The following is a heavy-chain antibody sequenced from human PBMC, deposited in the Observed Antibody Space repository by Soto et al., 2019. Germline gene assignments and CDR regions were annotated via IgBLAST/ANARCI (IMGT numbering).Heavy chain of an antibody. Sequence: GGSLRLSCAASGFTFSSYAMHWVRQAPGKGLEWVAVISYDGSNKYYADSVKGRFTISRDNSKNTLYLQMNSLRAEDTAVYYCARGDQQWLITYYYYGMDVWGQGTTVTVSS. CDR3: ARGDQQWLITYYYYGMDV. J-gene: IGHJ6*02. CDR2: ISYDGSNK. V-gene: IGHV3-30-3*01. CDR1: GFTFSSYA. D-gene: IGHD6-19*01.